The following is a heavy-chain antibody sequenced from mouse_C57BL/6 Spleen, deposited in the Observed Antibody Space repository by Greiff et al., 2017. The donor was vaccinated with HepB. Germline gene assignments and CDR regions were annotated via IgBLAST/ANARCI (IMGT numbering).Heavy chain of an antibody. D-gene: IGHD1-1*01. CDR1: GYTFTSYW. CDR3: TTVEGSWFAY. J-gene: IGHJ3*01. Sequence: VQLQQPGAELVKPGASVKLSCKASGYTFTSYWMQWVKQRPGQGLEWIGEIDPSDSYTNYNQKFKGKATLTVDTSSSTAYMQLSSLTSEDSAVYYCTTVEGSWFAYWGQGTLVTVSA. CDR2: IDPSDSYT. V-gene: IGHV1-50*01.